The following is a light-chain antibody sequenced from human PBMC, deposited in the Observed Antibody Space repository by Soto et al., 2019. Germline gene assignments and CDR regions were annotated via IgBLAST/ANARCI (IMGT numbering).Light chain of an antibody. J-gene: IGLJ3*02. Sequence: VLTQPPSASGAPGQRVSISCSGSRSNIGRNYVYWYQQLPGTAPKLLIQRNNERPSGIPDRFSGSKSGTSVSLAISGLRSEDEATYFCAAWDDTLNAQVFGGGTQLTVL. CDR3: AAWDDTLNAQV. V-gene: IGLV1-47*01. CDR2: RNN. CDR1: RSNIGRNY.